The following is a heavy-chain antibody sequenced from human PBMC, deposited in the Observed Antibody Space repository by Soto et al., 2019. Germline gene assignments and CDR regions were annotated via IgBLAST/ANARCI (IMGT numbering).Heavy chain of an antibody. CDR2: INGRSNYK. D-gene: IGHD1-26*01. CDR1: GFALTTYT. Sequence: EVQLVESGGGLVAPGGSLRLSCVASGFALTTYTMNWVRQAPGTGLEWVSSINGRSNYKYYSDSVKGRFTVSRDNAQNSLFLQMSRLGPEDTAVYYCVREDGVVGASSAFDSCGQVTLVTVSS. CDR3: VREDGVVGASSAFDS. J-gene: IGHJ4*02. V-gene: IGHV3-21*02.